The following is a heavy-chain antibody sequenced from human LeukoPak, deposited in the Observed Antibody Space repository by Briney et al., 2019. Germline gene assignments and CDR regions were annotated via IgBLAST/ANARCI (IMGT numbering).Heavy chain of an antibody. Sequence: PPETLSLTCTVSGASIGNNSWSWIREPAGKGLECIGRIYNSATTNYNPSFKGRVTMSLDTSKNQFSLRLTSVTAADTAVYYCARFRFGWFDPWGQGMWVTVSS. V-gene: IGHV4-4*07. CDR1: GASIGNNS. D-gene: IGHD3-16*01. J-gene: IGHJ5*02. CDR3: ARFRFGWFDP. CDR2: IYNSATT.